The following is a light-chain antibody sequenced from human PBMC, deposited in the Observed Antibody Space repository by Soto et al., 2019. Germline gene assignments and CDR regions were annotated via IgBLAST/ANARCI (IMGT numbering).Light chain of an antibody. CDR2: GAS. CDR1: QSVSRSD. V-gene: IGKV3-20*01. CDR3: QQFSSTPSWT. Sequence: EIVLTQSPGTLSLSPGERATLSCRASQSVSRSDLAWYQQKPGQAPRLLIYGASSRATGNPDRFSGSGSGTDFTLTISRMEPEDFAVYYCQQFSSTPSWTFGQGTKVDIK. J-gene: IGKJ1*01.